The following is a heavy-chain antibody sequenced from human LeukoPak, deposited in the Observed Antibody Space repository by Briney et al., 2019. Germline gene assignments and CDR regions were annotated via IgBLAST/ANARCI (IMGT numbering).Heavy chain of an antibody. CDR3: AREFRYSYGEWNVYYYYMDV. J-gene: IGHJ6*03. CDR2: IYSGGST. CDR1: GFTVSTNY. Sequence: GGSLRLSCAASGFTVSTNYMSWVRQAPGKGLERVSLIYSGGSTHYADSVKGRFTISRDNSKNTLYLQMNSLRSEDTAVYYCAREFRYSYGEWNVYYYYMDVWGKGTTVTISS. V-gene: IGHV3-53*05. D-gene: IGHD5-18*01.